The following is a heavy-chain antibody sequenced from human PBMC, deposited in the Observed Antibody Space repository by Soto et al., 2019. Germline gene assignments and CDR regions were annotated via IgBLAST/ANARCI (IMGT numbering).Heavy chain of an antibody. J-gene: IGHJ4*02. V-gene: IGHV4-39*01. CDR1: GGSISSSSYY. D-gene: IGHD6-13*01. Sequence: SETLSLTCTVSGGSISSSSYYWGWIRQPPGKGLEWIGSIYYSGSTYYNPSLKSRVTISVDTSKNQFSLKLSSVTAADTAVYYCARQGFVLPGQQLVQREYFDYWGQGTLVTVSS. CDR3: ARQGFVLPGQQLVQREYFDY. CDR2: IYYSGST.